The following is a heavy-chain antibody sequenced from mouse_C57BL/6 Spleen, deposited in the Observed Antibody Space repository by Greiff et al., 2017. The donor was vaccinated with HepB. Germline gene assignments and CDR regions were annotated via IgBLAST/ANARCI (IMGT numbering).Heavy chain of an antibody. CDR2: IYPGGGYT. CDR3: AREGHDYGDAMDY. V-gene: IGHV1-63*01. CDR1: GYTFTNYW. D-gene: IGHD2-4*01. J-gene: IGHJ4*01. Sequence: QVHVKQSGAELVRPGTSVKMSCKASGYTFTNYWIGWAKQRPGHGLEWIGDIYPGGGYTNYNEKFKGKATLTADKSSSTAYMQFSSLTSEDSAIYYCAREGHDYGDAMDYWGQGTSVTVSS.